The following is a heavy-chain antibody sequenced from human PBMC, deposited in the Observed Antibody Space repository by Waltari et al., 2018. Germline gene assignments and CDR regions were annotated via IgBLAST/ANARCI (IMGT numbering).Heavy chain of an antibody. CDR2: IHPGASET. CDR1: GYTFSNYW. D-gene: IGHD2-15*01. J-gene: IGHJ4*02. Sequence: EVQLVQSGAEVKKPGESLKISCKGSGYTFSNYWIGWVRQMPGKGLEWMGIIHPGASETRHSPSFQGQVTISADKSFNTAYLQWSSLKASDTAMYYCARHVGGYCSGGNCYADFWGQGTLVTVSS. CDR3: ARHVGGYCSGGNCYADF. V-gene: IGHV5-51*01.